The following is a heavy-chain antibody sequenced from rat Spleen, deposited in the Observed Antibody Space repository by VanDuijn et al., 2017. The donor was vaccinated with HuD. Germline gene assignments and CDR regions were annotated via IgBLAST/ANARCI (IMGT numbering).Heavy chain of an antibody. Sequence: QVQLKESGPGLMQPSETLSLTCTVSGFSLTSNGVGWVRQPLGRGLVWIGSIWAGGSTNYNSAVQSRLSISRDTSKSQVFLKMNSLQPEDTGTYYCARHDYDGTYYYGFAYWGQGTLVTVSS. J-gene: IGHJ3*01. CDR2: IWAGGST. D-gene: IGHD1-12*02. CDR3: ARHDYDGTYYYGFAY. CDR1: GFSLTSNG. V-gene: IGHV2-72*01.